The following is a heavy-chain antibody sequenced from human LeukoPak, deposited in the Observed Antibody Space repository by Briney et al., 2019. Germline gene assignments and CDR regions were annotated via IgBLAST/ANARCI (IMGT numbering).Heavy chain of an antibody. CDR3: ARDSKTGLYYRRYHYMDV. J-gene: IGHJ6*03. CDR2: ISDTGSTI. CDR1: GFTFSSYE. V-gene: IGHV3-48*03. Sequence: GGSLRLSCAASGFTFSSYELNWVRQAPGKGLEWVSYISDTGSTIYYADSVEGRFTISRDNAKNSLYLQMNSLRAEDTAVYYCARDSKTGLYYRRYHYMDVWGKGTTVTVSS. D-gene: IGHD3-22*01.